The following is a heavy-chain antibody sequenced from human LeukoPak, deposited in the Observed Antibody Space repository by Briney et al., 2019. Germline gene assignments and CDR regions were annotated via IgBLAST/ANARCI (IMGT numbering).Heavy chain of an antibody. D-gene: IGHD3-16*01. J-gene: IGHJ4*02. Sequence: SETLSPTCTVSSDSISSYHWSWIRQPPGKGLEWIGYISYSGSTNYNPSLKSRITRSVDTSENQFSLKVSSVTAAVTAVYYCARVGRGDYVWGSYSFDYWGQGTLVTVSS. CDR1: SDSISSYH. CDR3: ARVGRGDYVWGSYSFDY. CDR2: ISYSGST. V-gene: IGHV4-59*01.